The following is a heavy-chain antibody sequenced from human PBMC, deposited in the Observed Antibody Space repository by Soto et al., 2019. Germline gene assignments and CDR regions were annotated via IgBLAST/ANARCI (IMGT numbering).Heavy chain of an antibody. CDR1: GGAFSGYY. D-gene: IGHD2-2*01. Sequence: QVQLQQWGAGLLKPSETLSLTCAVYGGAFSGYYWSWIRQPPGKGLEWIGEINHSGSTNYNPSLKSRVTSSVDTSKNQFSLKLSSVTAADTAVYYCARGTPGYCSSTSCCGMDVWGQGTTVTVSS. V-gene: IGHV4-34*01. CDR2: INHSGST. CDR3: ARGTPGYCSSTSCCGMDV. J-gene: IGHJ6*02.